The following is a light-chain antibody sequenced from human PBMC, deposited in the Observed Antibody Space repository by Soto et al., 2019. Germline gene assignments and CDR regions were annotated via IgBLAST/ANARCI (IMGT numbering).Light chain of an antibody. Sequence: EIVLTQSPGPLSLSPGERATLSCRASQSVSSSFLAWCQQKPGQAPRLLIYGASSRATGIPDRFSGSGSGTDFTLTISRLEPEDFAVYYCQHYGSSPWTFGQGTKVEIK. CDR3: QHYGSSPWT. CDR2: GAS. V-gene: IGKV3-20*01. CDR1: QSVSSSF. J-gene: IGKJ1*01.